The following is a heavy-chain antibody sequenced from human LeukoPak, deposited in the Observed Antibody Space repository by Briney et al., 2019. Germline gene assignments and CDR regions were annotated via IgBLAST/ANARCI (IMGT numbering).Heavy chain of an antibody. Sequence: GGSLRLSCAASGFTLSSNYMSWVRQAPGKGLEWVSVIYSGGSTYYPDAVTGRFTISRDNSKNTLYLQMNSLRAEDTAVYYCASGSGSFDYWGQGTLVTVSS. CDR3: ASGSGSFDY. V-gene: IGHV3-53*01. J-gene: IGHJ4*02. CDR2: IYSGGST. CDR1: GFTLSSNY. D-gene: IGHD6-19*01.